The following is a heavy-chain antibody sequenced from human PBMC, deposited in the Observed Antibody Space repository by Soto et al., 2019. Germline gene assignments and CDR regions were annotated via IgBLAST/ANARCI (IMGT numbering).Heavy chain of an antibody. V-gene: IGHV4-30-4*01. CDR3: AREWFGDHYYGMDV. Sequence: LSLTCTVSGGSISRGDYYWSWIRQPPGKGLEWIGYIYYSGSTYYNPSLKSRVTISVDTSKNQFSVKLSPVAAADTAVYYCAREWFGDHYYGMDVWGQGTTVTVSS. J-gene: IGHJ6*02. CDR1: GGSISRGDYY. CDR2: IYYSGST. D-gene: IGHD3-10*01.